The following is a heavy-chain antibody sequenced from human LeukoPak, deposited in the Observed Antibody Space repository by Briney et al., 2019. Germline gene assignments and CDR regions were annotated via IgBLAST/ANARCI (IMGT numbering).Heavy chain of an antibody. CDR2: TYYRSKWYN. J-gene: IGHJ4*02. CDR1: GDSVSSKSAA. V-gene: IGHV6-1*01. Sequence: KPSRTLSLTCAISGDSVSSKSAAWTWIRQSPSRGLEWLGRTYYRSKWYNDYAVSVKSRITINPDTSKNQFSLQLNSVTPEDTAVYYCARGEVTYSIAARLDYWGQGTLVTVSS. D-gene: IGHD6-6*01. CDR3: ARGEVTYSIAARLDY.